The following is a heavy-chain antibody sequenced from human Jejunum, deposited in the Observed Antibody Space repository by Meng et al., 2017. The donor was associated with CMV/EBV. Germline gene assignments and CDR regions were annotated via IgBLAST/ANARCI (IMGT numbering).Heavy chain of an antibody. Sequence: VSGGSISSKNWTWIRKTQGKGMEWIGEMHKSGTTEKNRTDKRRVTIVIDRSNNHFSLNLRSVIAADTAVYYCAQTQVLAQDVLNIWGPGTMVTVSS. CDR3: AQTQVLAQDVLNI. V-gene: IGHV4-59*01. J-gene: IGHJ3*02. CDR1: GGSISSKN. CDR2: MHKSGTT.